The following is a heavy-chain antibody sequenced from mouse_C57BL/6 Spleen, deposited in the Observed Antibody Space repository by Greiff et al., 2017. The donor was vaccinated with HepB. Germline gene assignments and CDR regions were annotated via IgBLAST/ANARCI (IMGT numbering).Heavy chain of an antibody. CDR1: GFTFTDYY. V-gene: IGHV7-3*01. Sequence: EVKLEESGGGLVQPGGSLSLSCAASGFTFTDYYMSWVRQPPGKALEWLGFIRNKANGYTTEYSASVKGRFTISRDNSQSILYLQMNALRAEDSATYYCARYMFWDYGSSSFDYWGQGTTLTVSS. CDR3: ARYMFWDYGSSSFDY. CDR2: IRNKANGYTT. D-gene: IGHD1-1*01. J-gene: IGHJ2*01.